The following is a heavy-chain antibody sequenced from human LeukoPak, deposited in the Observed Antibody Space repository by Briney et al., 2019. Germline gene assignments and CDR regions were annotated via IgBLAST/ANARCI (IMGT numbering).Heavy chain of an antibody. CDR1: GFTFSSYE. CDR3: ASLYGDYTY. CDR2: ISSSSSTI. D-gene: IGHD4-17*01. V-gene: IGHV3-48*01. J-gene: IGHJ4*02. Sequence: GGSLRLSCAASGFTFSSYEMNWVRQAPGKGLEWVSYISSSSSTIYYADSVKGRFTISRDNAKNSLYLQMNSLRAEDTAVYYCASLYGDYTYWGQGTLVTVSS.